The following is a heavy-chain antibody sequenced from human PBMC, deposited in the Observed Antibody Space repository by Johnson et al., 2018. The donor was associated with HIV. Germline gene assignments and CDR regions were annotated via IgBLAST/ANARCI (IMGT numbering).Heavy chain of an antibody. CDR3: ARDVREYSSSFDAFDI. Sequence: QVQLVESGGGLVQPGGSLRLSCAASGFTFSSYGMHWVRQAPGKGLEWVAVIWYDGSDKYYADSVKGRFTISRDNSKNTLYLQMNSLRAEDTALYYCARDVREYSSSFDAFDIWGQGTMVTVSS. CDR2: IWYDGSDK. D-gene: IGHD6-6*01. CDR1: GFTFSSYG. V-gene: IGHV3-33*08. J-gene: IGHJ3*02.